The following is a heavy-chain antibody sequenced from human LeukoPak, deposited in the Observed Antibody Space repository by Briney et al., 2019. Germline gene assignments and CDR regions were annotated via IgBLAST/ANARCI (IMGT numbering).Heavy chain of an antibody. CDR2: ISYSGTP. V-gene: IGHV4-34*01. J-gene: IGHJ6*03. CDR1: GDSFSGFY. CDR3: VRGNVKHYHSVADEYYYYMDV. Sequence: SETLSLTCAVYGDSFSGFYWTWVRQAPGKGLEWIGEISYSGTPRYTPSLNSRITVTLDTSKKQISLNLSPVAAADTAVYYCVRGNVKHYHSVADEYYYYMDVWGKGTAVIVSS. D-gene: IGHD6-19*01.